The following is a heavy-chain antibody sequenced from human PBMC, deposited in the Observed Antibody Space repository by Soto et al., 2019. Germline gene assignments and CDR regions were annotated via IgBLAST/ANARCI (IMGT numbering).Heavy chain of an antibody. CDR1: GYTFTSYD. V-gene: IGHV1-8*01. J-gene: IGHJ5*02. CDR3: ARRGDIVVVPAAYNWFDP. CDR2: MNPNSGNT. Sequence: GASVKVSCKASGYTFTSYDINCVRQATGQGLEWMGWMNPNSGNTGYAQKFQGRVTMTRNTSISTAYMELSSLRSEDTAVYYCARRGDIVVVPAAYNWFDPWSQGTLVTVSS. D-gene: IGHD2-2*01.